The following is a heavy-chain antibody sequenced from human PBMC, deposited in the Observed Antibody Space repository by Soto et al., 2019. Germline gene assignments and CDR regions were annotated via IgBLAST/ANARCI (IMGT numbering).Heavy chain of an antibody. V-gene: IGHV3-74*01. CDR2: INSDGSST. CDR1: GFTFSSYW. CDR3: ARDTGSYYYEPYYFDY. J-gene: IGHJ4*02. Sequence: GGSLRLSCAASGFTFSSYWMHWVRQAPGKGLVWVSRINSDGSSTSYADSVKGRFTISRDNAKNTLYLQMNSLRAEDTAVYYCARDTGSYYYEPYYFDYWGQGTLVTVSS. D-gene: IGHD3-22*01.